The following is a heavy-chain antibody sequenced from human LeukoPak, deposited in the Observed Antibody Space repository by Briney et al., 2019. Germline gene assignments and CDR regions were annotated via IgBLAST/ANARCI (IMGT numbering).Heavy chain of an antibody. J-gene: IGHJ1*01. CDR1: VYTFAIYG. D-gene: IGHD1-26*01. V-gene: IGHV1-18*01. CDR2: ISAYNVNT. Sequence: ASVKVSCKASVYTFAIYGISWVRQATGQGLEWRGWISAYNVNTNYAQKLHGRVTMTTDTSTSTAYLALRSMRSDETAVYYCARVPGFGLGSDKNTSEYFQHWGQGTLVTVSS. CDR3: ARVPGFGLGSDKNTSEYFQH.